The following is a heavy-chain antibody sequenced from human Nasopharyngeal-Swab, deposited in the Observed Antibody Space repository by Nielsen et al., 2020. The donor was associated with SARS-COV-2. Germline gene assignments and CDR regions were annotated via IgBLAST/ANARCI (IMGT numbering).Heavy chain of an antibody. J-gene: IGHJ4*02. CDR2: ISGSGGST. V-gene: IGHV3-23*01. D-gene: IGHD5-18*01. Sequence: GESLKISCAASGFTFSSYDMHWGRQATGKGLEWVSAISGSGGSTYYADSVKGRFTISRDNSKNTLYLQMNSLRAEDTAVYYCAKDPRNTAMVNYFDYWGQGTLVTVSS. CDR1: GFTFSSYD. CDR3: AKDPRNTAMVNYFDY.